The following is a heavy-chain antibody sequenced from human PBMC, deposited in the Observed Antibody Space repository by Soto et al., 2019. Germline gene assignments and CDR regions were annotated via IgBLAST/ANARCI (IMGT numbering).Heavy chain of an antibody. D-gene: IGHD6-19*01. V-gene: IGHV3-33*01. J-gene: IGHJ4*02. Sequence: QVQLVESGGCVVQPGRSLRLSCAASGFTFSSYGMHWVRQAPGKGLEWVSVIWYDGSDKYYADSVKGRFTISRDNSKNTLYLQMNSLRAEDTAVYYCARDRYSSGWYDLDYWGQGTLVTVSS. CDR1: GFTFSSYG. CDR2: IWYDGSDK. CDR3: ARDRYSSGWYDLDY.